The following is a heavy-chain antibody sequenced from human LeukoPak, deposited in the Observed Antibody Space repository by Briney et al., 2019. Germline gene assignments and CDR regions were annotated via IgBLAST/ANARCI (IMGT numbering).Heavy chain of an antibody. D-gene: IGHD3-16*02. CDR3: ATDSTLYPYYFDY. CDR1: GYTLTELS. J-gene: IGHJ4*02. V-gene: IGHV1-24*01. Sequence: ASVKVSCKVSGYTLTELSMYWVRQAPGKGLEWMGGFDPEDGETIYAQKFQGRVTMTEDTSTDTAYMELSSLRSEDTAVYYCATDSTLYPYYFDYWGQGTLVTVSS. CDR2: FDPEDGET.